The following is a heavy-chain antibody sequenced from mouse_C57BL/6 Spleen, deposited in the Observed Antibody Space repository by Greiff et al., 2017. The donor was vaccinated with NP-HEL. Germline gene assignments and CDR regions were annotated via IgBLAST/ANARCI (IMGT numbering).Heavy chain of an antibody. CDR2: INPNNGGT. CDR1: GYTFTDYN. V-gene: IGHV1-18*01. Sequence: VQLQQSGPELVKPGASVKIPCKASGYTFTDYNMDWVKQSHGKSLEWIGDINPNNGGTIYNQKFKGKATLTVDKSSSTAYMELRSLTSEDTAVYYCARDMGIYYYGSSYDWYFDVWGTGTTVTVSS. J-gene: IGHJ1*03. CDR3: ARDMGIYYYGSSYDWYFDV. D-gene: IGHD1-1*01.